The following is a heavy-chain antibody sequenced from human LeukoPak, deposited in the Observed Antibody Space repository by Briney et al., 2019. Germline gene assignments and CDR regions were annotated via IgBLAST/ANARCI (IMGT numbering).Heavy chain of an antibody. CDR3: ATYCTGGRCPRTSDR. CDR1: GGNFSSYA. V-gene: IGHV1-69*04. CDR2: IIPLLNIA. Sequence: GSSVKVSCKASGGNFSSYAFNWVRQAPGQGLEWMGRIIPLLNIANSAQKFQGRVTITADKSTSTIYMELSSLTSEDTAVFYCATYCTGGRCPRTSDRWGQGTLVTVSS. J-gene: IGHJ5*02. D-gene: IGHD2-15*01.